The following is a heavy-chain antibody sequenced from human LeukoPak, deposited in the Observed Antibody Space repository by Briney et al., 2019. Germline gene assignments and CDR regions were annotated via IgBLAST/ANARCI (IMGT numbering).Heavy chain of an antibody. V-gene: IGHV4-34*01. CDR2: INHSGST. J-gene: IGHJ5*02. Sequence: SETLSLTCAVYGGSFSGYHWSWIRQPPGKGLEWIGEINHSGSTNYNPSLKSRVTISVDTSKNQFSLKLSSVTAADTAVYYCASREYSSSWYGGDWFDPWGQGTLVTVSS. D-gene: IGHD6-13*01. CDR1: GGSFSGYH. CDR3: ASREYSSSWYGGDWFDP.